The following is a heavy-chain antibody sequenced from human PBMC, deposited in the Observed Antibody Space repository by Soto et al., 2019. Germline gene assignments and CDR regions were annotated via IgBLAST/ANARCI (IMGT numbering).Heavy chain of an antibody. CDR1: GFTFSSYA. Sequence: GGSLRLSCAASGFTFSSYAMHWVRQAPGKGLEWVAVISYDGSNKYYADSVKGRFTISRDNSKNTLYLQMNSLRAEDTAVYYCARDLLDSSGWLNYFDYWGQGTLVTVSS. CDR2: ISYDGSNK. V-gene: IGHV3-30-3*01. D-gene: IGHD6-19*01. J-gene: IGHJ4*02. CDR3: ARDLLDSSGWLNYFDY.